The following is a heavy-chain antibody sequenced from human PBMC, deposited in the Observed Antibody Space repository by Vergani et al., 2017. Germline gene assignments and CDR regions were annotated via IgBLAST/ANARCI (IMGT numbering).Heavy chain of an antibody. CDR2: IHTSGST. V-gene: IGHV4-61*02. Sequence: QVQLQESGPGLVKPSQTLSLTCTVSGGSINSHNYYWSWIRQPAGKGLEWIGRIHTSGSTNYNPSLKSRVTMSEDTSKNQFSLNLTSVTAADTAVYFCARGSCLGGSCYKPLFASWGQGILVTVSS. CDR1: GGSINSHNYY. J-gene: IGHJ4*02. CDR3: ARGSCLGGSCYKPLFAS. D-gene: IGHD2-15*01.